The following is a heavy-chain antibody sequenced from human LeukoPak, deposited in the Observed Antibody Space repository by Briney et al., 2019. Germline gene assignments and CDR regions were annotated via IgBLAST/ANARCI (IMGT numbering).Heavy chain of an antibody. V-gene: IGHV4-59*01. CDR2: IYYSGST. Sequence: PSETLSLTCTVSGGSISSYYWSWIRQPPGKGLEWIGYIYYSGSTNYNPSLKSRVTISVDTSKNQFSLKLSSVTAADTAVYYCAREYSDFWSGYYTVHFDYWGQGTLVTVSS. D-gene: IGHD3-3*01. CDR3: AREYSDFWSGYYTVHFDY. J-gene: IGHJ4*02. CDR1: GGSISSYY.